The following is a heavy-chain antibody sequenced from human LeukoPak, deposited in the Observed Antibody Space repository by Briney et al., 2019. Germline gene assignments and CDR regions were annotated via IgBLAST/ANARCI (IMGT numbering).Heavy chain of an antibody. J-gene: IGHJ4*02. CDR1: GDSISSHY. CDR2: IYYTGST. Sequence: SETLSLTCTVSGDSISSHYWSWIRQPPGKGLEWIGYIYYTGSTNYNPSLKSRVTISVDTSKNQFSLKLSSVTAADTAVYYCAKSLGDYFDYWGQGTLVTVSS. CDR3: AKSLGDYFDY. V-gene: IGHV4-59*11.